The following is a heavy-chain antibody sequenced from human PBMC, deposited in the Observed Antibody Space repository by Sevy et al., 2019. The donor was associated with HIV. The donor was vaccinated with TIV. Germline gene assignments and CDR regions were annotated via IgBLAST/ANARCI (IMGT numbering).Heavy chain of an antibody. V-gene: IGHV4-61*01. J-gene: IGHJ5*01. CDR1: SGSVSSGNNY. CDR2: IYYSGNT. Sequence: SETLSLTCIVSSGSVSSGNNYWSWIRQPPGKGLEWIGYIYYSGNTKYNPSLKSRDTISIDTSKNQFSLNLTSVTAADTAVYYCARDPSEEGFSYGPFDSWGQGILVTVSS. CDR3: ARDPSEEGFSYGPFDS. D-gene: IGHD5-18*01.